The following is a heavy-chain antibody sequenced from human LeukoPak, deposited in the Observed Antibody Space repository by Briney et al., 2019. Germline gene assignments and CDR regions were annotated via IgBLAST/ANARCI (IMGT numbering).Heavy chain of an antibody. D-gene: IGHD2-15*01. V-gene: IGHV4-30-2*01. Sequence: SETLSLTCTVSGGSISSGGYYWSWIRQPPGKGLEWIGYIYHSGSTYYNPSLKSRVTISVDTSKNQFSLKLSSVTAADTAVYYCAREVVAATPIGYYYYMDVWGKGTTVTVSS. CDR3: AREVVAATPIGYYYYMDV. CDR1: GGSISSGGYY. J-gene: IGHJ6*03. CDR2: IYHSGST.